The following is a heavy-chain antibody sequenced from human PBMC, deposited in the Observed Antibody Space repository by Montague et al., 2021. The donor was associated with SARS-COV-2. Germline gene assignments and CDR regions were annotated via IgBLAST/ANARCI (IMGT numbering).Heavy chain of an antibody. V-gene: IGHV3-30*04. Sequence: SLRLSCAASRLPFNCYAMHWVRQAPGKGLEWLTFISHDESNHRYADSVKGRFTISRDNSKTTLYLQMDSLRPEDTAVYYCTGEGYRSGSFYVDYWGQGTLVTVSS. CDR3: TGEGYRSGSFYVDY. J-gene: IGHJ4*01. D-gene: IGHD1-26*01. CDR2: ISHDESNH. CDR1: RLPFNCYA.